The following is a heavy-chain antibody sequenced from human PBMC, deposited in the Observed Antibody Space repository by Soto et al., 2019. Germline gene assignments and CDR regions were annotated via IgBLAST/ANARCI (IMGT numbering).Heavy chain of an antibody. J-gene: IGHJ4*02. CDR3: ASGNAWEALLAY. Sequence: LSETLSLTCTVSGASVNSGGYYWSWVRQLPGEGLEWVGYIYFTGSTYYNPSLQSRITISLDTSQNQFSLKLTSVTAADTAVYFFASGNAWEALLAYWGQGTLVIVSS. D-gene: IGHD1-26*01. CDR2: IYFTGST. V-gene: IGHV4-31*03. CDR1: GASVNSGGYY.